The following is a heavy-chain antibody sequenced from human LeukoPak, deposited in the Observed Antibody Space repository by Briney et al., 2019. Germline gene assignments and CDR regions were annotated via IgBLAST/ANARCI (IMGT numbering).Heavy chain of an antibody. Sequence: ASAKVSCKASGYTFTGYYMHWVRQAPGQGLEWMGWINPNSGGTNYAQKFQGRVTMARDTSISTAYMELSRLRSDDTAVYYCAREDSAGIAAAGTCYYGMDVWGQGTTVTVSS. V-gene: IGHV1-2*02. D-gene: IGHD6-13*01. J-gene: IGHJ6*02. CDR1: GYTFTGYY. CDR3: AREDSAGIAAAGTCYYGMDV. CDR2: INPNSGGT.